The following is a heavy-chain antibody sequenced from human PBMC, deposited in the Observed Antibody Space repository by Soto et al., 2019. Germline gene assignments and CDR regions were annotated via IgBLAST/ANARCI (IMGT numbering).Heavy chain of an antibody. CDR2: IYHNGST. CDR1: GNSISRGYY. V-gene: IGHV4-38-2*01. CDR3: AKVLRITMVRGVSNGFDP. Sequence: RSETMSLTSAVSGNSISRGYYWGWIRHPPGKGQEWIGEIYHNGSTYYNPFLKSRVPILVDMSKNQFSLRLSSVTGADTDVYYCAKVLRITMVRGVSNGFDPWGQGTLVTV. D-gene: IGHD3-10*01. J-gene: IGHJ5*02.